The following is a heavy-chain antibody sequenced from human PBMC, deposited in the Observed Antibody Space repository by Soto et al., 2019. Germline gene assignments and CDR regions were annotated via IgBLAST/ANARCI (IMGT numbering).Heavy chain of an antibody. J-gene: IGHJ4*02. CDR2: INAGNGNT. CDR1: GYTFTSYA. D-gene: IGHD2-2*02. V-gene: IGHV1-3*01. Sequence: GASVKVSCKASGYTFTSYAMHWVRQAPGQRLEWTAWINAGNGNTKYSPKSQGRVTITRDTSASTAYMELSSLRSEDTAVYYCANSSTVPSTIAYWGQGTLVTVSS. CDR3: ANSSTVPSTIAY.